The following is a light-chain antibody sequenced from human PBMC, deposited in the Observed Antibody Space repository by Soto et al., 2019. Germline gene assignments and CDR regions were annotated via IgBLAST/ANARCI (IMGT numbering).Light chain of an antibody. J-gene: IGLJ1*01. Sequence: QSALTQPASVSGSPGQSITISCTGTSSDVGGYNYVSWYQQHPGKAPKLMIYDVSNRPSGVSNRFSGSKSSNTASLSISGLQAEDEADYCCSSYTSSSTDVFGTGTKLTVL. CDR3: SSYTSSSTDV. CDR1: SSDVGGYNY. CDR2: DVS. V-gene: IGLV2-14*01.